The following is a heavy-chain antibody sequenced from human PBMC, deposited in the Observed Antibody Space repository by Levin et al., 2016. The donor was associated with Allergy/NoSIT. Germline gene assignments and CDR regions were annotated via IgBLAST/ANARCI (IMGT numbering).Heavy chain of an antibody. Sequence: GESLKISCAASGFTFSSYGMHWVRQAPGKGLEWVSSISSSSSYIYYADSVKGRFTISRDNAKNSLYLQMNSLRAEDTAVYYCARDRPVDYWGQGTLVTVSS. CDR2: ISSSSSYI. J-gene: IGHJ4*02. CDR1: GFTFSSYG. CDR3: ARDRPVDY. V-gene: IGHV3-21*01.